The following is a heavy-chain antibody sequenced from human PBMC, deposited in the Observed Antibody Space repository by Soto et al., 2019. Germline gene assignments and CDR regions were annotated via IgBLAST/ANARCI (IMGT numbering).Heavy chain of an antibody. CDR1: GYTFTGYY. CDR2: INPNSGGT. V-gene: IGHV1-2*02. D-gene: IGHD2-21*02. Sequence: ASVKVSCKASGYTFTGYYMHWVRQAPGQGLEWMGWINPNSGGTNYAQKFQGRVTMTRDTSISTAYMERSRLRSDDTAVYYCARVVVTAIPWYFDLWGRGTLVTVSS. CDR3: ARVVVTAIPWYFDL. J-gene: IGHJ2*01.